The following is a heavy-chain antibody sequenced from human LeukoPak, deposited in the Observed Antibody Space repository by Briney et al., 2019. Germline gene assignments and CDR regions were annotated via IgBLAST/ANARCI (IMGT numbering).Heavy chain of an antibody. CDR3: ARVERFGELLYYFDY. V-gene: IGHV4-30-4*08. CDR2: IYYSGST. J-gene: IGHJ4*02. Sequence: PSETLSLTCTVSGGSISSGGYYWSWIRQPPGKGLEWIGYIYYSGSTYYNPSLKSRVTISVDTSKNQFSLKLSSVTAADTAVYYCARVERFGELLYYFDYWGQGTLVTVSS. CDR1: GGSISSGGYY. D-gene: IGHD3-10*01.